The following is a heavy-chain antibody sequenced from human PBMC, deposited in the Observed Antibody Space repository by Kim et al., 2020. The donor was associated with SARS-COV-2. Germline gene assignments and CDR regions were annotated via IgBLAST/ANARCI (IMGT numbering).Heavy chain of an antibody. J-gene: IGHJ4*02. CDR1: GGSFSGYY. CDR3: ASVGLYSSPVN. V-gene: IGHV4-34*01. D-gene: IGHD6-13*01. Sequence: SETLSLTCAVYGGSFSGYYWSWIRQPPGKGLEWIGEINHSGSTNYNPSLKSRVTISVDTSKNQFSLKLSSVTAADTAVYYCASVGLYSSPVNWGQGTLVTVSS. CDR2: INHSGST.